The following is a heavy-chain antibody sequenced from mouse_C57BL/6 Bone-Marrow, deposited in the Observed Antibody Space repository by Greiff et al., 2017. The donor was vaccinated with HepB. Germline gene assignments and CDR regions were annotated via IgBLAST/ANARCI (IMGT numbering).Heavy chain of an antibody. CDR1: GFNIKDDY. V-gene: IGHV14-4*01. Sequence: VQLQQSGAELVRPGASVKLSCTASGFNIKDDYMHWVKQRPEQGLEWIGWIDPENGDTEYASKFQGKATITADTSSNTADLQLSSLTSEDTAVYYCTTWGYNYYAMDYWGQGTSVTVSS. J-gene: IGHJ4*01. CDR2: IDPENGDT. CDR3: TTWGYNYYAMDY. D-gene: IGHD2-2*01.